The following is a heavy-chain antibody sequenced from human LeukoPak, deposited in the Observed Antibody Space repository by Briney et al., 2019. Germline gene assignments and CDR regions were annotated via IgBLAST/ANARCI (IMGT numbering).Heavy chain of an antibody. D-gene: IGHD1-14*01. CDR1: GYSISSAYY. V-gene: IGHV4-38-2*02. Sequence: PSETLSLTCTVSGYSISSAYYWGWVRQPPGKGLEWIGNIHDNGSTYYNPSLKSRVTISVDTSNNRFSLRLISVTAADTAVYYCASPADYWGQGTLVTVSS. CDR3: ASPADY. CDR2: IHDNGST. J-gene: IGHJ4*02.